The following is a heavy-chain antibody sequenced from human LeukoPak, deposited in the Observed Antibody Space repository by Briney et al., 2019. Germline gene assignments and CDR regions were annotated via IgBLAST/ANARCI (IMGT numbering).Heavy chain of an antibody. Sequence: SETLSLTCTVSGGSISSSSYYWGWIRQPPGKGLEWIGEINHSGSTNYNPSLKSRVTISVDTSKNQFSLKLSSVTAADTAVYYCARGLKYYYGSGSYYRGNWFDPWGQGTLVTVSS. CDR1: GGSISSSSYY. J-gene: IGHJ5*02. CDR3: ARGLKYYYGSGSYYRGNWFDP. D-gene: IGHD3-10*01. V-gene: IGHV4-39*07. CDR2: INHSGST.